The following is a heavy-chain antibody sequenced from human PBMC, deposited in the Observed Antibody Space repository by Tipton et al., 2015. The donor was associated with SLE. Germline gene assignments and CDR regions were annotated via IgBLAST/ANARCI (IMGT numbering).Heavy chain of an antibody. CDR3: ARQIGELYYYYMDV. D-gene: IGHD4-17*01. J-gene: IGHJ6*03. V-gene: IGHV4-59*01. CDR1: GGSFSGYY. CDR2: INYSGST. Sequence: LRLSCTVYGGSFSGYYWSWIRQPPGKGLEWIGYINYSGSTNYNPTLKSRVTISVDTSKNQFSLKLSSVTAADTAVYYCARQIGELYYYYMDVGGKGTTVTVSS.